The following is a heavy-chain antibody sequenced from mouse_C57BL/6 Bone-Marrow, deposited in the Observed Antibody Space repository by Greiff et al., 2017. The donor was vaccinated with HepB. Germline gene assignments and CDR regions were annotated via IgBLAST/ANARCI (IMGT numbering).Heavy chain of an antibody. J-gene: IGHJ4*01. Sequence: QVQLQQPGAELVKPGASVKMSCKASGYTFTSYWITWVKQRPGQGLEWIGDIYPGSGSTNYNEKFKSKATLTVDTSSSTAYMQLSSLTSEDSAVYYCARSGEMSTPYYCAMDYWGQGTSVTVSS. V-gene: IGHV1-55*01. CDR3: ARSGEMSTPYYCAMDY. CDR1: GYTFTSYW. CDR2: IYPGSGST. D-gene: IGHD5-1*01.